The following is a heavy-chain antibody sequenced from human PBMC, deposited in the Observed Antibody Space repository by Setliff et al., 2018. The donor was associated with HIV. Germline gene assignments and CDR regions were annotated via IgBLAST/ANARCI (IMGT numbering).Heavy chain of an antibody. CDR3: ATEVEKYSYGSSGMDV. V-gene: IGHV3-30*04. CDR2: ISYDGSNK. Sequence: PGGSLRLSCEAFSSYAMHWVRQAPGKGLVWVAVISYDGSNKYYADSVRGRFTISRDNSRNTLYLQMNSLRPEDSAVYYCATEVEKYSYGSSGMDVWGQGTTVTVSS. CDR1: SSYA. J-gene: IGHJ6*02. D-gene: IGHD5-18*01.